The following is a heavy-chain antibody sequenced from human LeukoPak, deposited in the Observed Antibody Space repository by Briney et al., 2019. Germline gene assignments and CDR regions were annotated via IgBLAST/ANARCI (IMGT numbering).Heavy chain of an antibody. CDR3: ARRVYGSSDFYYAFDY. D-gene: IGHD3-22*01. CDR2: IYPGDSDT. J-gene: IGHJ4*02. Sequence: GESLKISCKGSGYSFTTYWIGWVRQMPGKGLEWMGIIYPGDSDTRYSPSFQGQVTISADKSITTAYLQWSSLKAPDTAMYYCARRVYGSSDFYYAFDYWGQGTLVTVSS. CDR1: GYSFTTYW. V-gene: IGHV5-51*01.